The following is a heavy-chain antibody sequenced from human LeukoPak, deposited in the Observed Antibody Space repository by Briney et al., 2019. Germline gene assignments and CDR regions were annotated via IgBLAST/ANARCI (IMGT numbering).Heavy chain of an antibody. CDR1: GFTFSSYG. J-gene: IGHJ4*02. D-gene: IGHD2-15*01. CDR3: ARVGAALGY. V-gene: IGHV3-30*03. CDR2: ISYDGSNK. Sequence: GGSLRLSCAASGFTFSSYGMHWVRQAPGKGLEWVAVISYDGSNKYYADSVKGRFIVSRDNSKNSLYLQMNSLTTDDTSIYYCARVGAALGYWGQGTLVTVSS.